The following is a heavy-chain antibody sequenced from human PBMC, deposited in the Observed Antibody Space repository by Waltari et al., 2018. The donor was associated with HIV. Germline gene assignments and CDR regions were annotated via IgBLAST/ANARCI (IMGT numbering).Heavy chain of an antibody. CDR2: INPSGST. CDR1: GGSISSDSAY. D-gene: IGHD4-17*01. CDR3: YGDYGY. Sequence: VQLQESCPGLVKPSQTLSLTCTVSGGSISSDSAYWNWIRQPAGKGLEWIGRINPSGSTNYNPSLKSRLTISLDTSRNQFSLRLSSVTAADTAVYYCYGDYGYWGQGILVTVSS. V-gene: IGHV4-61*02. J-gene: IGHJ4*02.